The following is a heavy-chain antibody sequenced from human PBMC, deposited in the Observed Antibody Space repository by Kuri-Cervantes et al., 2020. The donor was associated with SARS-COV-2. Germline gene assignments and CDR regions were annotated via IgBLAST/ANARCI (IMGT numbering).Heavy chain of an antibody. Sequence: GESLKISCAASGFTFSSYSMNWVRQAPGKGLEWVSYISSSSSYIYYADSVKGRFTISRDNAKNSLYLQMNSLRAEDTAVYYCARNIGSGKDIYYYYMDVWGKGTTVTVSS. V-gene: IGHV3-21*05. CDR1: GFTFSSYS. D-gene: IGHD2-15*01. J-gene: IGHJ6*03. CDR2: ISSSSSYI. CDR3: ARNIGSGKDIYYYYMDV.